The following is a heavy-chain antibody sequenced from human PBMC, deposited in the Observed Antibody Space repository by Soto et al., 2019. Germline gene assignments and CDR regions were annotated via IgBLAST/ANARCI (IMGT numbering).Heavy chain of an antibody. J-gene: IGHJ6*03. D-gene: IGHD7-27*01. CDR1: GFTFILSDCA. V-gene: IGHV3-48*01. CDR2: ISSSSSVI. CDR3: ARDLSWGSNWYYYMDV. Sequence: GGSLRLSCAASGFTFILSDCAMNWVRQAPGKGLEWVSYISSSSSVIDYADSVKGRFTVSRDNARNSLYLQMNSLRAEDTAVYYCARDLSWGSNWYYYMDVWGKGTTVTVSS.